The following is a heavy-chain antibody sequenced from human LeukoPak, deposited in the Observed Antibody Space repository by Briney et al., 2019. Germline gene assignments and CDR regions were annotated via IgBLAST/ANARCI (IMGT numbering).Heavy chain of an antibody. J-gene: IGHJ6*02. Sequence: GGSLRLSCAASGFTFSSYGMHWVRQAPGKGLEWVAVIWYDGSNKYYADSVKGRFTISRDNSKNTLYLQMNSLRAEDTAVYYCARGPYYYFYGMDVWGQGTTVTVSS. CDR1: GFTFSSYG. CDR2: IWYDGSNK. V-gene: IGHV3-33*01. CDR3: ARGPYYYFYGMDV.